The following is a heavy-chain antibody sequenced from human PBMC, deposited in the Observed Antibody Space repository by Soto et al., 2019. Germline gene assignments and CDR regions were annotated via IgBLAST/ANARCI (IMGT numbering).Heavy chain of an antibody. CDR2: IGTAGDT. D-gene: IGHD1-7*01. CDR3: ARGELPFYYYGMDV. V-gene: IGHV3-13*01. CDR1: GITFGSYD. J-gene: IGHJ6*02. Sequence: QRLSCVASGITFGSYDFHWVRQGRGKGLEWVSTIGTAGDTFYSASVRGRFTVSREDAKNSLYLQMNSLRAGDTAVYFCARGELPFYYYGMDVWGQGXTVTVYS.